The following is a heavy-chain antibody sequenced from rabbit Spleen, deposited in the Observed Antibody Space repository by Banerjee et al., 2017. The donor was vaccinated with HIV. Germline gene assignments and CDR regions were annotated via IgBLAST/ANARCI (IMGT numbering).Heavy chain of an antibody. Sequence: EESGGDLVKPDGSLTLTCTASGLSFSNSYWIFWVRQAPGKGLEWIASIYTGSGATYYANWAKGRFTVSKTSSTTVDLKMTSLTAADTATYFCARQEGNLGLGLWGQGTLVTVS. CDR2: IYTGSGAT. D-gene: IGHD3-1*01. J-gene: IGHJ3*01. CDR1: GLSFSNSYW. CDR3: ARQEGNLGLGL. V-gene: IGHV1S45*01.